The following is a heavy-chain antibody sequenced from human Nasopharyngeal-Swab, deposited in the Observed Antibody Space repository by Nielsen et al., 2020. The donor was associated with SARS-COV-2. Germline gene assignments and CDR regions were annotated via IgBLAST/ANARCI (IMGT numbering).Heavy chain of an antibody. CDR2: ISYDGSNK. V-gene: IGHV3-30*18. J-gene: IGHJ6*03. CDR3: AKTAGAADYYYYYYMDV. D-gene: IGHD6-13*01. Sequence: VRQAPGKGLEWVAVISYDGSNKYYADSVKGRFTISRDNSKNTLYLQMNSLRAEDTAVYYCAKTAGAADYYYYYYMDVWGQGTAVTVSS.